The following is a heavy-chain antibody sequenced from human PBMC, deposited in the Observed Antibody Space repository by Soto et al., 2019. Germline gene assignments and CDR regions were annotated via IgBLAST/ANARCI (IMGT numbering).Heavy chain of an antibody. CDR1: GGAISKYY. CDR2: MSTSGST. J-gene: IGHJ3*02. Sequence: QVQLQESGPGLVEPSETLSLRCTVSGGAISKYYWSWIRQPAGKGLEWIGRMSTSGSTNSNPSLKSRVTMSVDTSKNLFSLKMTSMTAADPAVYYCARGPAAFDIWGQGTVVTVSS. V-gene: IGHV4-4*07. CDR3: ARGPAAFDI.